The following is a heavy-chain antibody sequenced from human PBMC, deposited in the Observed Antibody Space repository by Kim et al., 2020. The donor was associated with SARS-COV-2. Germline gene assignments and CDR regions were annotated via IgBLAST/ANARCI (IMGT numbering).Heavy chain of an antibody. Sequence: ASVKVSCKASGYTFTSYGISWVRQAPGQGLEWMGWISAYNGNTNYAQKLQGRVTMTTDTSTSTAYMELRSLRSDDTAVYYCAREDNRITMIVASMAFDIWGQGTMVTVSS. V-gene: IGHV1-18*01. D-gene: IGHD3-22*01. J-gene: IGHJ3*02. CDR3: AREDNRITMIVASMAFDI. CDR1: GYTFTSYG. CDR2: ISAYNGNT.